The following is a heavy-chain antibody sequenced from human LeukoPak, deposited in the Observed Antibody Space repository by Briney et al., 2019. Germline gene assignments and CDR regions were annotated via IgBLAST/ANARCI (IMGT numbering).Heavy chain of an antibody. CDR1: GGSISGYY. D-gene: IGHD6-19*01. CDR2: IYTSGST. Sequence: SETLSLTCTVSGGSISGYYWSWIRQPAGKGLEWIGRIYTSGSTNYNPSLKSRVTMSVDTSKNQFSLKLSSVTAADTAVYYCAKPAGVAVAGRVGAFDYWGQGTLVTVSS. CDR3: AKPAGVAVAGRVGAFDY. J-gene: IGHJ4*02. V-gene: IGHV4-4*07.